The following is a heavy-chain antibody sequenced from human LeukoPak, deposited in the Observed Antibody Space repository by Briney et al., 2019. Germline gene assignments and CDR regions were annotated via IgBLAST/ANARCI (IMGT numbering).Heavy chain of an antibody. V-gene: IGHV4-59*08. CDR3: ARRLCSSLTCNIGPSGNWLDP. Sequence: SEALSLTCTVSGGSMSNYWWNWIRQPPGKGLEWVGYIYYDGSTYYNPALNSRVTISIDTSKNQFSLKLNSVTAADTAVYYCARRLCSSLTCNIGPSGNWLDPWGQGTLVTVSS. CDR1: GGSMSNYW. D-gene: IGHD2-2*02. J-gene: IGHJ5*02. CDR2: IYYDGST.